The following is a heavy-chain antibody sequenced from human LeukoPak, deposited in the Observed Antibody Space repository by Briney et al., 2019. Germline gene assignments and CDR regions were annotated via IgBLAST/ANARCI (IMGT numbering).Heavy chain of an antibody. CDR2: IYYSGST. Sequence: SETLSLTCTVSGGSISSHYWSWIRQPPGKGLEWIGYIYYSGSTNYNPSLKSRVTISVDMSKNQFSLKLSSVTAADTAVYYCARDRAYYYDSSGYTNWFDPWGQGTLVTVSS. J-gene: IGHJ5*02. CDR3: ARDRAYYYDSSGYTNWFDP. CDR1: GGSISSHY. V-gene: IGHV4-59*11. D-gene: IGHD3-22*01.